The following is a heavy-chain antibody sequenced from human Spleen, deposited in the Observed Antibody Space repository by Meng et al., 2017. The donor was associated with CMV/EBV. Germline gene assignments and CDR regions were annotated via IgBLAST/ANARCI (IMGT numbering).Heavy chain of an antibody. Sequence: LSLTCAASGFTFSTYVITWVRQAPGKGLEWVTFIQYDGNKNSYADSVKGRFTVSRDNSKNTLYLEMKSLRPEDTAVYYCGKAPFWGAVRHLPDYWGQGTLVTVSS. CDR2: IQYDGNKN. CDR3: GKAPFWGAVRHLPDY. CDR1: GFTFSTYV. V-gene: IGHV3-30*02. D-gene: IGHD6-6*01. J-gene: IGHJ4*02.